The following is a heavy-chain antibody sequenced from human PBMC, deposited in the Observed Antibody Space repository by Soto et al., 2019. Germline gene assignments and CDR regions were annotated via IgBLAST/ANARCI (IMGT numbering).Heavy chain of an antibody. Sequence: EMQLVESGGDLVQPGGSLRLTCAASKFSFSDYWLHWVRQPPGKGLMWVSRINPDGSRTTYADSVKGRFTISRDNAKNTLFLQMNSLRAEDTAVYYCARVASGSYDWFDPSGQGTLVTVSS. CDR1: KFSFSDYW. J-gene: IGHJ5*02. V-gene: IGHV3-74*01. CDR3: ARVASGSYDWFDP. CDR2: INPDGSRT. D-gene: IGHD1-26*01.